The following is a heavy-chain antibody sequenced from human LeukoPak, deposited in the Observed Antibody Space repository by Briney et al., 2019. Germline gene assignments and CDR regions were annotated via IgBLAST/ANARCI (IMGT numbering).Heavy chain of an antibody. CDR1: GGSFSGYY. J-gene: IGHJ6*03. V-gene: IGHV4-34*01. Sequence: SETLSLTCAVYGGSFSGYYWSWIRQPPGKGLEWIGEINHSGSTNYNPSLKSRVIISVDTSKNQFSLKLSSVTAADTAVYYCARGLFGEFFYYYYVDVWGRGTTVTVSS. D-gene: IGHD3-10*01. CDR2: INHSGST. CDR3: ARGLFGEFFYYYYVDV.